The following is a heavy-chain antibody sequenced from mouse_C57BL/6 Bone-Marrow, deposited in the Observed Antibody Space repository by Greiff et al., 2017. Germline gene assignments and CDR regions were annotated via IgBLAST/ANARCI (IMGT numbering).Heavy chain of an antibody. D-gene: IGHD2-10*02. CDR3: ARGGYGNYYFDY. J-gene: IGHJ2*01. CDR1: GYTFTSYW. Sequence: QVQLQQSGAELVMPGASVKLSCKASGYTFTSYWMHWVKQRPGQGLEWIGEIAPSDSYTNYNQKFKGKSTLTVDKSSSTAYMQLSSLTSEDSAVYYCARGGYGNYYFDYWGQGTTLTVSS. V-gene: IGHV1-69*01. CDR2: IAPSDSYT.